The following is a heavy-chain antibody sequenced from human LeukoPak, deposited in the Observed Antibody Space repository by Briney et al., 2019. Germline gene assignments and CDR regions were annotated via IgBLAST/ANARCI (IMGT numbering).Heavy chain of an antibody. CDR1: GFTFSDFV. D-gene: IGHD6-19*01. CDR3: ARSYGSGWYDPLTY. J-gene: IGHJ4*02. V-gene: IGHV3-30-3*01. CDR2: ISHHGDKR. Sequence: GGSLRLSCAASGFTFSDFVMNWVRQAPGKGLEWVAIISHHGDKRDYTHSVKGRFTISRDNAKNTLYLQMNSLRAEDTAVYYCARSYGSGWYDPLTYWGQGTLVTVSS.